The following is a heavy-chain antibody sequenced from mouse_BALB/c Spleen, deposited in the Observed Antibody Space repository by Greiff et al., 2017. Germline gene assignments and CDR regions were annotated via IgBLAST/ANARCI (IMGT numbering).Heavy chain of an antibody. V-gene: IGHV7-3*02. J-gene: IGHJ4*01. D-gene: IGHD4-1*01. Sequence: EVQGVESGGGLVQPGGSLRLSCATSGFTFTDYYMSWVRQPPGKALEWLGFIRNKANGYTTEYSASVKGRFTISRDNSQSILYLQMNTLRAEDSATYYCARGLGRYAMDYWGQGTSVTVSS. CDR2: IRNKANGYTT. CDR1: GFTFTDYY. CDR3: ARGLGRYAMDY.